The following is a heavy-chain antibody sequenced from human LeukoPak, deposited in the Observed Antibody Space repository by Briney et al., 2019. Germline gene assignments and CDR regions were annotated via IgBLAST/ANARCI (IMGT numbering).Heavy chain of an antibody. J-gene: IGHJ4*02. CDR3: ARKGYFASGSYHFDY. Sequence: ASVKLSCKASGTGFPMHWVRQAPGQRPAWMGWNNVANVDTGYSREFLGRVTITRGTSASTVYMELSSLSYEDTAVYYCARKGYFASGSYHFDYWGQGTLVSVSS. V-gene: IGHV1-3*01. D-gene: IGHD3-10*01. CDR2: NNVANVDT. CDR1: GTGFP.